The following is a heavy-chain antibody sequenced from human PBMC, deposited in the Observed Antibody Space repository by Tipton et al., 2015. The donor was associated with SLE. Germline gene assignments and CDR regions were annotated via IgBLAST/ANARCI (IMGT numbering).Heavy chain of an antibody. J-gene: IGHJ4*02. D-gene: IGHD5-12*01. CDR1: GFTFSSYA. Sequence: SLRLSCAASGFTFSSYAVSWVRQAPGKGLQWVSAISGSGGSTYYADSVKGRFTISRDNSKNTLYLQMNSLRAEDTAVYYCAKDRRLPIEVYYFDYWGQGTLVTVS. V-gene: IGHV3-23*01. CDR3: AKDRRLPIEVYYFDY. CDR2: ISGSGGST.